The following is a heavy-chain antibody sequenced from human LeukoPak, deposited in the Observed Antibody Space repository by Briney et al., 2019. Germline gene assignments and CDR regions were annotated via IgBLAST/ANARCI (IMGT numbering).Heavy chain of an antibody. CDR2: IIPIFGTA. V-gene: IGHV1-69*13. Sequence: SVTVSCTASGGTFSSYAISWVRQAPGQGLEWMGGIIPIFGTANYAQKFQGRVTITADESTSAAYMELSSLRSEDTAVYYCARSEIRLGELSLVFRFDYWGQGTLVTVSS. J-gene: IGHJ4*02. CDR3: ARSEIRLGELSLVFRFDY. CDR1: GGTFSSYA. D-gene: IGHD3-16*02.